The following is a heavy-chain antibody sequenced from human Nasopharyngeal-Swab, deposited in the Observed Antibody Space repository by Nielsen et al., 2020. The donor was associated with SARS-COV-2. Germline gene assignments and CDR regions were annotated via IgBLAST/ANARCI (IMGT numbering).Heavy chain of an antibody. J-gene: IGHJ5*02. D-gene: IGHD2-15*01. CDR2: IYYSGST. V-gene: IGHV4-34*01. Sequence: SETLSLTGAVYGGSFSGYYWSWIRQPPGKGLEWIGSIYYSGSTYYNPSLKSRVTISVDTSKNQFSLKLSSVTAADTAVYYCARRHVVVVAATPGWFDPWGQGTLVTVSS. CDR1: GGSFSGYY. CDR3: ARRHVVVVAATPGWFDP.